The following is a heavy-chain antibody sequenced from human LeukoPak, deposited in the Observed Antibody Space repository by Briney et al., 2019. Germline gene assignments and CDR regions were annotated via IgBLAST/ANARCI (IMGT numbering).Heavy chain of an antibody. V-gene: IGHV3-74*01. CDR2: TNSDETIT. J-gene: IGHJ4*02. Sequence: AGGSLRLSCAVSGFTFSAHWMHWVRQAPGKGLVWVSRTNSDETITTSADSVKGRFTISRDNAKNTLYLQMNSLRAEDTAVYYCARVWFKNGRGDYFDYWGQGTLVTVSS. D-gene: IGHD2-21*01. CDR3: ARVWFKNGRGDYFDY. CDR1: GFTFSAHW.